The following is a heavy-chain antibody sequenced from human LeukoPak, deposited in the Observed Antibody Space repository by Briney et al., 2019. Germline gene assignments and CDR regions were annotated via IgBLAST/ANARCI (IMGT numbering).Heavy chain of an antibody. J-gene: IGHJ6*02. CDR3: ARSSSSWSYYYYYGMDV. CDR1: GFTVSSNY. Sequence: GGSLRLSCAASGFTVSSNYMSWVRQAPGKGLEWVSVIYSGGSTYYADSVKGRFIISRDNSKNTLYLQMNSLRAEDTALYYCARSSSSWSYYYYYGMDVWGQGTTVTVSS. V-gene: IGHV3-66*01. CDR2: IYSGGST. D-gene: IGHD6-13*01.